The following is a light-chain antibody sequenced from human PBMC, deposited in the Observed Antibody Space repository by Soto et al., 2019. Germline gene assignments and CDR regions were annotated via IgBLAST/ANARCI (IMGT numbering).Light chain of an antibody. V-gene: IGKV3D-20*01. CDR1: QSVSSSY. CDR3: QQYGSSPIT. J-gene: IGKJ5*01. Sequence: IVLTQSPATLSSSPGERATLSCGASQSVSSSYVAWYQHKPGLAPRLLIHDTSSRAIGIPDRFSGRKSGTNFTLTIRRMEPEDVGMYYCQQYGSSPITFGQGTRLENK. CDR2: DTS.